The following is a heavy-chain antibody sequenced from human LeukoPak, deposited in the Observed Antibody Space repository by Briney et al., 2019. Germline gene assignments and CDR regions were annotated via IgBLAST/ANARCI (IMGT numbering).Heavy chain of an antibody. CDR3: AKVPRYCSGGSCYAGYFQH. V-gene: IGHV3-23*01. D-gene: IGHD2-15*01. J-gene: IGHJ1*01. CDR2: ISGSGGST. Sequence: PGGSLRLSCAASGFTFSSYAMSWVRQAPGKGLEWVSAISGSGGSTYYADSVKGRFTISRDNSKNTLYLQMSSLRAEDTAVYYCAKVPRYCSGGSCYAGYFQHWGQGTLVTVSS. CDR1: GFTFSSYA.